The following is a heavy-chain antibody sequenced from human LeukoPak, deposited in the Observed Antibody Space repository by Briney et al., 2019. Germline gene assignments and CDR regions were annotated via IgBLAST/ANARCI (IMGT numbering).Heavy chain of an antibody. D-gene: IGHD6-19*01. Sequence: GGSLRLSCAASGFTFSSYAMSWVRQAPGKGLEWVSAISGSGGSTYYADSVKSRFTISRDNSKNTLYLQMNSLRVEDTAVYYCASTPLTGTYSSGWYRVVNFDYWGQGTLVTVSS. V-gene: IGHV3-23*01. CDR1: GFTFSSYA. CDR3: ASTPLTGTYSSGWYRVVNFDY. CDR2: ISGSGGST. J-gene: IGHJ4*02.